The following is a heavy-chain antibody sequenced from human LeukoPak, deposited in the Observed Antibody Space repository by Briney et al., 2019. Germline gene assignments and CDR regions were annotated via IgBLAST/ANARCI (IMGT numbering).Heavy chain of an antibody. D-gene: IGHD4-11*01. CDR1: GFTFTTYW. CDR2: INRDGSGT. J-gene: IGHJ5*02. CDR3: ARGYNNYDNNWFDP. Sequence: GSLRLSCAASGFTFTTYWMHWVRQAPGKGLVWISQINRDGSGTTYADSVKGRFTISRDNAKNTLCLQMNSLRDEDTAVYYCARGYNNYDNNWFDPWGQGTLVTVSS. V-gene: IGHV3-74*01.